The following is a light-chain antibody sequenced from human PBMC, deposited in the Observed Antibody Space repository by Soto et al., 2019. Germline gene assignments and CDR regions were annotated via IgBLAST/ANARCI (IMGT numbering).Light chain of an antibody. CDR2: AAS. Sequence: DIQMTQSPSSLSASVGDRVTITCRASXXXXXDLGWYQQKPGKAPKRLIYAASRLQSGVPSRFSGSGSGTEXTXTITSLQPEDFATYYCLHHNSYPLTFGGGTRVEIK. V-gene: IGKV1-17*01. CDR3: LHHNSYPLT. J-gene: IGKJ4*01. CDR1: XXXXXD.